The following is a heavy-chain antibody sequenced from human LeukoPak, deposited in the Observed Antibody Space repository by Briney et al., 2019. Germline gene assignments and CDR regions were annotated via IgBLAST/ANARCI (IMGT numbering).Heavy chain of an antibody. CDR2: IYHSGST. CDR1: GYSITSGYY. Sequence: SETLSLTRAVSGYSITSGYYWGWIRQPPGKGLEWIGTIYHSGSTYYNPSLKSRGIVSVDTSKNQFSLKLSSVTAADTAVYYCVRSPYYYYHMDVWGKGTSVTVSS. CDR3: VRSPYYYYHMDV. J-gene: IGHJ6*03. V-gene: IGHV4-38-2*01.